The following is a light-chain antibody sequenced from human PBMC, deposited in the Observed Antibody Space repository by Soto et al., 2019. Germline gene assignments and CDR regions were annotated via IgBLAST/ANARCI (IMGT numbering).Light chain of an antibody. V-gene: IGKV1-5*01. CDR1: QSISGW. CDR3: QQYQIDWT. CDR2: DAS. Sequence: DVQITQAPSTLSASVGDRVTITCRASQSISGWLAWYQQKPGKAPKLLIYDASSLESGVPSGSSGSGSGTEFTLTISSLQPDGFATYYCQQYQIDWTFGQGTKVDTK. J-gene: IGKJ1*01.